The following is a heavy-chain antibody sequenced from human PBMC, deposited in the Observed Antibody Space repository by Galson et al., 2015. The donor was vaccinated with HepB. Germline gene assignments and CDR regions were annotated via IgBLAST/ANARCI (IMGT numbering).Heavy chain of an antibody. CDR2: FYPGDSDT. CDR1: GYSFTSYW. CDR3: ARLYYYDSSGYVRNYYMDA. J-gene: IGHJ6*03. Sequence: QSGAEVKKPGESLKISCKGSGYSFTSYWIGWVRQMPGKGLEWMGIFYPGDSDTRYSPSFQGQVTISADKSISTAYLQWSSLKASDTAMYYCARLYYYDSSGYVRNYYMDAWGKGTTVTVSS. V-gene: IGHV5-51*01. D-gene: IGHD3-22*01.